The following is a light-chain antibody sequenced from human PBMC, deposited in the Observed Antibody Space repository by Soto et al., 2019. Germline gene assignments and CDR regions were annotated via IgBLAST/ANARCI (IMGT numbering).Light chain of an antibody. Sequence: DIQMTQSPSSLSVSVGDTVTITCRASQRISTFLNWYQQKPGKAPNLLIYAASSLQSGVPSRFSGSGSGTDFTLTISSLQPEDFATYYCQQSYSTLRTFGQGTKVNIK. CDR2: AAS. CDR3: QQSYSTLRT. CDR1: QRISTF. V-gene: IGKV1-39*01. J-gene: IGKJ1*01.